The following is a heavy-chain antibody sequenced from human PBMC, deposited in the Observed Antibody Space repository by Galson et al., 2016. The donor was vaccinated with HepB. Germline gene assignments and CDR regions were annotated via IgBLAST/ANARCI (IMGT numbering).Heavy chain of an antibody. Sequence: SLRLSCAASGYAFRNYIMNWVRQSPGKGLEWVTSISRSGRSIYYADSVKGRFTISRDNTKNSLYLQMNSLRAEDTAVYYCARDRTARAALDLWGQGTLVTVSS. CDR1: GYAFRNYI. J-gene: IGHJ5*02. V-gene: IGHV3-21*01. D-gene: IGHD6-13*01. CDR3: ARDRTARAALDL. CDR2: ISRSGRSI.